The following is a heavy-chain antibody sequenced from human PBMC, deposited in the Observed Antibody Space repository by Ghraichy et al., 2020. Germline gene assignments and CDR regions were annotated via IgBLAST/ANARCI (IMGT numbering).Heavy chain of an antibody. CDR3: APDISDIVVVPAAIGYYGMDV. CDR2: ISGSGGST. J-gene: IGHJ6*02. CDR1: GFTFSSYA. Sequence: GGSLRLSCAASGFTFSSYAMSWVRQAPGKGLEWVSAISGSGGSTYYADSVKGRFTISRDNSKNTLYLQMNSLRAEDTAVDYCAPDISDIVVVPAAIGYYGMDVWGQGTTVTVSS. D-gene: IGHD2-2*01. V-gene: IGHV3-23*01.